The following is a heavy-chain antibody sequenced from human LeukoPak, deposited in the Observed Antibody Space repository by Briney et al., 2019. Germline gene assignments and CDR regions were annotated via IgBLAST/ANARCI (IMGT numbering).Heavy chain of an antibody. Sequence: SETLSLTCAVSGGSFSGYYWTWIRQPPGKGLEWIGEINHSGSTNYNPSLKSRVTISVDTSKNQFSLKLSSVTAADTAVYYCARHSTFFGVVIIKGRVRGPFDYWGQGTLVTVSS. V-gene: IGHV4-34*01. CDR1: GGSFSGYY. J-gene: IGHJ4*02. CDR3: ARHSTFFGVVIIKGRVRGPFDY. D-gene: IGHD3-3*01. CDR2: INHSGST.